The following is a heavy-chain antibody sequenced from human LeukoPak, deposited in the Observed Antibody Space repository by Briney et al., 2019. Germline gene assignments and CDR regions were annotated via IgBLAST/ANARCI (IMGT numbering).Heavy chain of an antibody. Sequence: PSETLSLTCAVYGGSFSGYYWSWIRQPPGKGLEWIGEINHSGSTNYNPSLKSRVTISVDTSKNQFSLKLSSVTAADTAVYYCARVPRFDWLGGGYYFDYWGQGTLVTVSS. J-gene: IGHJ4*02. CDR3: ARVPRFDWLGGGYYFDY. CDR2: INHSGST. CDR1: GGSFSGYY. V-gene: IGHV4-34*01. D-gene: IGHD3-9*01.